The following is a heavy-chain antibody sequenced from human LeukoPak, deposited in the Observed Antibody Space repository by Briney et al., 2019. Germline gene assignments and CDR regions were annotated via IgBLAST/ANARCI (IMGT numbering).Heavy chain of an antibody. CDR3: AREGCSSTSCYRWFDP. D-gene: IGHD2-2*01. CDR2: MSSSSSYI. V-gene: IGHV3-21*01. Sequence: GGSLTLFCAASGFPFSSYSMHWLRQAPGKGLEWVSSMSSSSSYIHYADSVKGRFTISRDNAKNSLYLQMNSLRAEDTAVYYCAREGCSSTSCYRWFDPWGQGTLVTVSS. CDR1: GFPFSSYS. J-gene: IGHJ5*02.